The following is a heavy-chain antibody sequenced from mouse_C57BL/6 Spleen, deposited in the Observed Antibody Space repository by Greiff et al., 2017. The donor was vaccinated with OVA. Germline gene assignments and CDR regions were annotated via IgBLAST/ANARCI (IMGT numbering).Heavy chain of an antibody. CDR3: AQIPDYDRDYWYFDV. CDR1: GYTFTSYW. V-gene: IGHV1-53*01. Sequence: QVQLQQPGTDLVKPGASVKLSCKASGYTFTSYWMHWVKQRPGQGLEWIGNINPSNGGTNYNEKFKSKATLTVDKSSSTAYMQLSSLTSEDSAVYYCAQIPDYDRDYWYFDVWGTGTTVTVSS. CDR2: INPSNGGT. D-gene: IGHD2-4*01. J-gene: IGHJ1*03.